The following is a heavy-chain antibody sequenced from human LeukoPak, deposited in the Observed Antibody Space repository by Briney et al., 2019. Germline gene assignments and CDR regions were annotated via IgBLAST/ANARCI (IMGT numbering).Heavy chain of an antibody. Sequence: PSETLSLTCAVYGGSFSGYYWSWLRQPPGKGLEWIGEINHSGSTSYNPSLKSRVTISVDTSKNQFSLKLSSVTAADTAVYYCARARPGIRGVPKYYFDYWGQGTLVTVSS. J-gene: IGHJ4*02. V-gene: IGHV4-34*01. D-gene: IGHD3-10*01. CDR1: GGSFSGYY. CDR3: ARARPGIRGVPKYYFDY. CDR2: INHSGST.